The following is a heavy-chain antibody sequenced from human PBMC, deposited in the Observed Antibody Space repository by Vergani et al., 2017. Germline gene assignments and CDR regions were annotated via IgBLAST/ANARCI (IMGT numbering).Heavy chain of an antibody. V-gene: IGHV5-51*01. CDR1: GSSFTNYW. CDR3: ARQASIAVAGVYYYGMDV. Sequence: EVQLVQSGAEVKKPGESLKISCKGSGSSFTNYWIGWVRQMPGKGLEWMGIIYPGDSATRYSPSFQGQVTISADKAISTAYLQWSSLKASDTAMYYCARQASIAVAGVYYYGMDVWGQGTTVTVSS. J-gene: IGHJ6*02. D-gene: IGHD6-19*01. CDR2: IYPGDSAT.